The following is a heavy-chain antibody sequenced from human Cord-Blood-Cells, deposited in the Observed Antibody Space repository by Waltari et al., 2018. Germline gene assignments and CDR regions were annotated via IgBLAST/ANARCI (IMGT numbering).Heavy chain of an antibody. CDR3: ARRDIVVVPAAIGYFDY. Sequence: QLQLQESGPGLVKPSETLSLTCTVSGGSLRSSSYYWGWIRQPPGKGLEWIGSIYYSGGTDYTPSLKSRVTISVDTSKNQFALKLSSVTAADTAVYYCARRDIVVVPAAIGYFDYWGQGTLVTVSS. J-gene: IGHJ4*02. D-gene: IGHD2-2*01. CDR2: IYYSGGT. CDR1: GGSLRSSSYY. V-gene: IGHV4-39*01.